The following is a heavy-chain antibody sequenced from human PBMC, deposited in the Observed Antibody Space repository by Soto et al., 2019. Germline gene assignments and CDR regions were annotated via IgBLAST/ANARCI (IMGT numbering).Heavy chain of an antibody. J-gene: IGHJ4*02. D-gene: IGHD5-12*01. Sequence: QVQLQQWGAGLLKPSETLSLTCAVYGGSFSGYYWSWIRQPPGKGLEWIGEINHSGSTNYNPSLKSRVTLSVDTSKNPSSLKLSSVTAADTAVYYCARDSGYADPTEIGYWGQGTLVTVSS. V-gene: IGHV4-34*01. CDR1: GGSFSGYY. CDR3: ARDSGYADPTEIGY. CDR2: INHSGST.